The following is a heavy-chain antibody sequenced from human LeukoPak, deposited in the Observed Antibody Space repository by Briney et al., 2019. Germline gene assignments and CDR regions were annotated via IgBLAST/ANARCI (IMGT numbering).Heavy chain of an antibody. D-gene: IGHD2-15*01. V-gene: IGHV3-11*01. CDR3: AKSSVVVVAAIPDY. CDR1: GFTFSDYY. J-gene: IGHJ4*02. Sequence: PGGSLRLSCAASGFTFSDYYMSWVRQAPGKGLEWVSYISSSGSTIYYADSVKGRFTISRDNAKNSLYLQMNSLRAEDTAVYYCAKSSVVVVAAIPDYWGQGTLVTVSP. CDR2: ISSSGSTI.